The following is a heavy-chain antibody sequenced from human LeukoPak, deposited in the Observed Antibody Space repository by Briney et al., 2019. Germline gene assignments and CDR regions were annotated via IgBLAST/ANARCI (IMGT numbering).Heavy chain of an antibody. D-gene: IGHD2-15*01. CDR3: ARHGLEGCRGGRCYRSFHYYGMDV. J-gene: IGHJ6*02. V-gene: IGHV5-51*01. CDR2: IFPGDFEL. Sequence: GESLKISCKGSGYSFTAYWIGWVRQMPGKGLEWMGIIFPGDFELKYSPSFQGQVIISVDKSIDTAYLQWSSLQASDTAMYYCARHGLEGCRGGRCYRSFHYYGMDVWGQGTTVIVSS. CDR1: GYSFTAYW.